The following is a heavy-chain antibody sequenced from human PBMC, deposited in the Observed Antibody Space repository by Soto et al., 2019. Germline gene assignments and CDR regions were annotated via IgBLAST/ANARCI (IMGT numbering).Heavy chain of an antibody. Sequence: PGGSLRLSCAASGFTFSSYSMNLVRQSPGKGLEWVSSISSSSSYIYYADSVKGRFTISRDNAKNSLYLQMNSLRAEDTAVYYCAREKDSSGRAHWGTDVWGQGTTVTVSS. CDR2: ISSSSSYI. D-gene: IGHD6-19*01. J-gene: IGHJ6*02. CDR1: GFTFSSYS. CDR3: AREKDSSGRAHWGTDV. V-gene: IGHV3-21*01.